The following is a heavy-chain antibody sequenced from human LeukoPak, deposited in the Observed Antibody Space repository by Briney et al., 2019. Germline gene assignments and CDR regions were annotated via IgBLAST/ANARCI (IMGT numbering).Heavy chain of an antibody. CDR1: GYTFTSYG. J-gene: IGHJ4*02. CDR2: ISAYNGNT. D-gene: IGHD1-20*01. CDR3: ARDLPNWNDYPPDGNDY. Sequence: ASVKVSCKASGYTFTSYGISWVRQAPGQGLEWMGWISAYNGNTNYAQKLQGRVTMTTDTSTSTAYMELRSLRSDDTAVYYCARDLPNWNDYPPDGNDYWGQGTLVTVSS. V-gene: IGHV1-18*01.